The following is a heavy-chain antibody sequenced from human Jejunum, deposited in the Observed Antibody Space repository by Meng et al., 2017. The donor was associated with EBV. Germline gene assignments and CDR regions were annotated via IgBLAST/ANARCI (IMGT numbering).Heavy chain of an antibody. V-gene: IGHV3-23*04. J-gene: IGHJ5*02. Sequence: VQVVDAGGGLVPPGGFLRLSCAASCFTFGSSAMSRVRRAPGKGLGWVSAIGGSGGATYYADSVKGRFTISRDNSKSTLYLQMNSLRAEDTAVYYCAKLTRAWGQGTLVTVSS. CDR3: AKLTRA. D-gene: IGHD1/OR15-1a*01. CDR2: IGGSGGAT. CDR1: CFTFGSSA.